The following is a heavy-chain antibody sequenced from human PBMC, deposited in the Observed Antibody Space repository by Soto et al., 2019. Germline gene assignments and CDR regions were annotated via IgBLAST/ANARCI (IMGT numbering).Heavy chain of an antibody. CDR2: IFYSGST. J-gene: IGHJ4*02. Sequence: SETLSLTCTVSGGSISSSSYYWGWIRQPPGKGLEWIGSIFYSGSTYYNPSLKSRVTISVDTSKNQFSLKLSSVTAADTAVYYCARHPYSGYDFAYWGQGTLVTVSS. CDR3: ARHPYSGYDFAY. CDR1: GGSISSSSYY. V-gene: IGHV4-39*01. D-gene: IGHD5-12*01.